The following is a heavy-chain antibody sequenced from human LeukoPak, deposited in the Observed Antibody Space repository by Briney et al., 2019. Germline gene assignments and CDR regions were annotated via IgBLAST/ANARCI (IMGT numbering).Heavy chain of an antibody. J-gene: IGHJ4*02. CDR3: ATLGVY. CDR1: GFTFSSYA. CDR2: ISYDGSNK. D-gene: IGHD3-16*01. V-gene: IGHV3-30-3*01. Sequence: QPGRSLRLPCAASGFTFSSYATHWVRQAPGKGLEWVAVISYDGSNKYYADSVKGRFTISRDNSKNTLYLQMSSLRAEDTAVYYCATLGVYWGQGTLVTVSS.